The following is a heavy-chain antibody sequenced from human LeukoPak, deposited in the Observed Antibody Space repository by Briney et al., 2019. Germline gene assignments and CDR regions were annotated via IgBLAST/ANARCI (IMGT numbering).Heavy chain of an antibody. CDR2: ISDSGGST. V-gene: IGHV3-23*01. CDR3: GRYYVMDV. CDR1: GFTFSTYV. J-gene: IGHJ6*02. Sequence: GGSLRLSCAASGFTFSTYVMNWVRQAPGKGLEWVSTISDSGGSTYYADSVKGRFTISRDNSKSTLYLQMNSLRAEDAAVYYCGRYYVMDVWGQGTSVTVSS.